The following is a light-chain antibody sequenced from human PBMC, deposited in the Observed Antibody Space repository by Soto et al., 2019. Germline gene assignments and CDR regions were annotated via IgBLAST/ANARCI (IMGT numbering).Light chain of an antibody. V-gene: IGKV3-20*01. CDR2: RAS. Sequence: EILITQSPATRSESPREGATLSCRASQSVSSNLAWYQQKPCQAPKVLIYRASIRATGIPDRFTGSGSGTVFTLTIRRLEPADFAVYYCQQYGSSPLTFGGGTKV. J-gene: IGKJ4*01. CDR1: QSVSSN. CDR3: QQYGSSPLT.